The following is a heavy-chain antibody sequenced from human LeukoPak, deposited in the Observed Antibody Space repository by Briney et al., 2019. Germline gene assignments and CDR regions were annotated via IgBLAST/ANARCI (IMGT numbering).Heavy chain of an antibody. CDR3: AKFHVNFSSGWLRSFDY. CDR1: GFAFSSYD. V-gene: IGHV3-23*01. Sequence: GGSLRLSCAASGFAFSSYDMNWVRQAAGKGLEWVSQISGTGDNSDYADSVKGRFTISRDNSKNTLYLQMNSLRAEDTAIYYCAKFHVNFSSGWLRSFDYWGQGTLVTVSS. D-gene: IGHD6-19*01. CDR2: ISGTGDNS. J-gene: IGHJ4*02.